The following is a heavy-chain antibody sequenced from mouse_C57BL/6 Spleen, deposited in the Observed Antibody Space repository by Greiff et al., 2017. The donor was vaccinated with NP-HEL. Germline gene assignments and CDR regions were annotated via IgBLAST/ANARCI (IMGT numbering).Heavy chain of an antibody. Sequence: QVQLKQSGAELVRPGASVTLSCKASGYTFTDYEMHWVKQTPVHGLEWIGAIDPETGGTAYNQKFKGKAILTADKSSSTAYMELRSLTSEDSAVYYCTRSLLGFDYWGQGTTLTVSS. CDR3: TRSLLGFDY. J-gene: IGHJ2*01. D-gene: IGHD2-10*01. CDR2: IDPETGGT. V-gene: IGHV1-15*01. CDR1: GYTFTDYE.